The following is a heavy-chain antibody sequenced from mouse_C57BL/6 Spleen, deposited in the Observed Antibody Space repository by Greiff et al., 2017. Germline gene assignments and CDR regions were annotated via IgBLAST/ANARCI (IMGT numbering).Heavy chain of an antibody. CDR2: IYPRSGNT. J-gene: IGHJ3*01. Sequence: QVQLQQSGAELARPGASVKLSCKASGYTFTSYGISWVKQRTGQGLEWIGEIYPRSGNTYYNEKFKGKATLTADKSSSTAYMELRSLTSEDSAVYFCARVGDYDSWFAYWGQGTLVTVSA. D-gene: IGHD2-4*01. V-gene: IGHV1-81*01. CDR1: GYTFTSYG. CDR3: ARVGDYDSWFAY.